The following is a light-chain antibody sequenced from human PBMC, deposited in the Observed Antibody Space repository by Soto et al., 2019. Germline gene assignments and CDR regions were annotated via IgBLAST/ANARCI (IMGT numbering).Light chain of an antibody. CDR1: TSNIGSNT. V-gene: IGLV1-44*01. Sequence: QSVLTQPPSTSGTPGQSVTISCSGSTSNIGSNTVNWYQHLTGTAPKLLIHSDNQRPSGVPDRFSGSKSGASASLAISGLXSXDXADYYCSTWDDSLNSWVFGGGTKLTVL. J-gene: IGLJ3*02. CDR3: STWDDSLNSWV. CDR2: SDN.